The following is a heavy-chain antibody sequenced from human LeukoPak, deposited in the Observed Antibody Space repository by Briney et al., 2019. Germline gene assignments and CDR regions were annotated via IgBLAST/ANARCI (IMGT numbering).Heavy chain of an antibody. D-gene: IGHD3-16*01. J-gene: IGHJ5*02. CDR1: GFTFSSHW. CDR3: ARTRTLPIAGGFDT. V-gene: IGHV3-74*01. Sequence: GGSLRLSCEVSGFTFSSHWMHWVRQAPGKGLVWVSRIDDDGSGTSYADSVKGRFTISRENAKNTLYLQMNSLRAEDTAVYYCARTRTLPIAGGFDTWGQGSLVTVSP. CDR2: IDDDGSGT.